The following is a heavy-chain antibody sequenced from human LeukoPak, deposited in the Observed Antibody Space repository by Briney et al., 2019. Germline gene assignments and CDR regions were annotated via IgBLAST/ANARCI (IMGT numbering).Heavy chain of an antibody. CDR3: ARRQGCSSTACPPDY. V-gene: IGHV5-51*01. Sequence: GESLKISCKGSGFSFNMCWIGWVRQMPGKGLEWMGIIYPGDSDTRYSPSFQGQVTISVDKSISTAYLQWSSLKASDTAMYYCARRQGCSSTACPPDYWGQGTLVTVSS. D-gene: IGHD2-2*01. CDR2: IYPGDSDT. CDR1: GFSFNMCW. J-gene: IGHJ4*02.